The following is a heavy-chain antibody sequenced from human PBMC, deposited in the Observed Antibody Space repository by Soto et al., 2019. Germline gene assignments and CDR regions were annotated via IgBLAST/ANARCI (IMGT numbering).Heavy chain of an antibody. D-gene: IGHD3-22*01. CDR1: GYSFTSYW. Sequence: PGESLKISCKGSGYSFTSYWIGWVRQMPGKGLEWMGIIYPGDSDTRYSPSFQGQVTISADKSISTAYLQWSSLKASDTAMYYCARARIDGSGNNWFDPWGQGTLVTVSS. V-gene: IGHV5-51*01. CDR3: ARARIDGSGNNWFDP. CDR2: IYPGDSDT. J-gene: IGHJ5*02.